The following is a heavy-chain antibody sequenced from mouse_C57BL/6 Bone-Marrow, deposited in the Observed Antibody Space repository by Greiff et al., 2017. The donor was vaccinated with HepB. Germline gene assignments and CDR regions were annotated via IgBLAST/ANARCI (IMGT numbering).Heavy chain of an antibody. CDR1: GYAFSSSW. V-gene: IGHV1-82*01. CDR3: ARGGYGYDYFDY. Sequence: QVQLQQSGPELVKPGASVKISCKASGYAFSSSWMNWVKQRPGKGLEWIGRISPGDGATNYNGKFKGKATLTADKSSSTAYMQLSSLTSEDSAVYVGARGGYGYDYFDYWGQGTTLTVSS. CDR2: ISPGDGAT. D-gene: IGHD2-2*01. J-gene: IGHJ2*01.